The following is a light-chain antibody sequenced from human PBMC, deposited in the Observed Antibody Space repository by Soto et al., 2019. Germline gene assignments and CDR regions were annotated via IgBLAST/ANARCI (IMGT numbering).Light chain of an antibody. CDR1: TSDVGGYSY. CDR2: EVI. V-gene: IGLV2-14*01. Sequence: QSVLTQPASVSGSPGQSITISCTGTTSDVGGYSYVSWYQHHPGDAPKLIIYEVINRPSGVSNRFSGSRSGNTASLTIFGLQAEDEADYYCSSYTSSNSVVFGGGTQLTVL. J-gene: IGLJ2*01. CDR3: SSYTSSNSVV.